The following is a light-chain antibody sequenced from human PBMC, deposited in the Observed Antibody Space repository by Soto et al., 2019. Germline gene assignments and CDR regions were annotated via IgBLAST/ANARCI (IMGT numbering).Light chain of an antibody. CDR2: GAS. Sequence: DIQLTQSPSFLSASVGDRVTVTCRSSQDISSYLAWYQQKPGKAPKVLIYGASTLQSGVPPRFGGSGSGTAFTLTISSLQPEDFANYHYQQVHDYPFTFGGGTKVEIK. V-gene: IGKV1-9*01. CDR3: QQVHDYPFT. CDR1: QDISSY. J-gene: IGKJ4*01.